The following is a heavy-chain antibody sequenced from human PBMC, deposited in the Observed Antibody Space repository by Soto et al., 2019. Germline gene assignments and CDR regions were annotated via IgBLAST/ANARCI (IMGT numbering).Heavy chain of an antibody. J-gene: IGHJ4*02. CDR3: ARVHTVAGIRFDY. CDR1: GFTFSSYE. CDR2: ISSSGSTI. D-gene: IGHD6-19*01. V-gene: IGHV3-48*03. Sequence: GGSLRLSCAASGFTFSSYEMNWVRQAPGKGLEWVSYISSSGSTIYYADSVKGRFTISRDNAKNSLYLQMNSLRAEDTAVYYCARVHTVAGIRFDYWGQGTLVTVSS.